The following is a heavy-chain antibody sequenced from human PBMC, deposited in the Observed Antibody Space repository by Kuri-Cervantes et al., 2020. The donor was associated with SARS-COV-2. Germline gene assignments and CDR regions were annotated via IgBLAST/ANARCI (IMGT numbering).Heavy chain of an antibody. CDR2: IYYSGST. CDR1: GGSISSYY. CDR3: ASLRVENWYFDL. V-gene: IGHV4-59*05. J-gene: IGHJ2*01. Sequence: SETLSLTCTVSGGSISSYYWSWIRQPAGKGLEWIGSIYYSGSTYYNPSLKSRVTISVDTSKNQFSLKLSSVTAADTAVYYCASLRVENWYFDLWGRGTLVTVSS.